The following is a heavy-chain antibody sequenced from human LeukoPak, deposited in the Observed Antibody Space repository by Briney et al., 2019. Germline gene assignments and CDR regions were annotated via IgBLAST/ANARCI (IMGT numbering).Heavy chain of an antibody. D-gene: IGHD2-2*01. CDR2: INHSGST. Sequence: SETLSLTCAAYGGSFSGYYWSWIRQPPGKGLEWIGEINHSGSTNYNPSLKSRVTISVDTSKNQFSLKLSSVTAADTAVYYCARIGYQLLLYYFDYWGQGTLVTVSS. V-gene: IGHV4-34*01. CDR1: GGSFSGYY. CDR3: ARIGYQLLLYYFDY. J-gene: IGHJ4*02.